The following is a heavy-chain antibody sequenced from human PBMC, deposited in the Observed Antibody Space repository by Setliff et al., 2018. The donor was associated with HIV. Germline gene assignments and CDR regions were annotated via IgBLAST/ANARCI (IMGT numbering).Heavy chain of an antibody. D-gene: IGHD3-22*01. Sequence: ASVKVSCKASGYTFTSYGISWVRQAPGQGLEWMGWITSYNDNTNYAQKFQGRVTMTTDTSTSTAYMELRSLRSDDTAVYYCASETEVKGYYDSSGSWGLGYWGQGTLVTVSS. CDR2: ITSYNDNT. CDR3: ASETEVKGYYDSSGSWGLGY. V-gene: IGHV1-18*01. CDR1: GYTFTSYG. J-gene: IGHJ4*02.